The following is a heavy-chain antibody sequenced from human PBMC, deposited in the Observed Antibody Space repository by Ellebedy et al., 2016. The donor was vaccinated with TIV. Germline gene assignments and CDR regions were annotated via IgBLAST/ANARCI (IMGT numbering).Heavy chain of an antibody. CDR3: ASAPAAGSIWFDP. V-gene: IGHV4-39*07. D-gene: IGHD6-13*01. CDR2: IYYSGST. Sequence: SETLSLXXTVSGGSISSSSYYWGWIRQPPGKGLEWIGSIYYSGSTYYNPSLKSRVTISVDTSKNQFSLKLSSVTAADTAVYYCASAPAAGSIWFDPWGQGTLVTVSS. CDR1: GGSISSSSYY. J-gene: IGHJ5*02.